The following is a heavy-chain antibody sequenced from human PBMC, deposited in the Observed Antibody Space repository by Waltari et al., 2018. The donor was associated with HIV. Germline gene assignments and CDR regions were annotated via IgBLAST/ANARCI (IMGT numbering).Heavy chain of an antibody. CDR1: GGTFSSYA. J-gene: IGHJ6*02. V-gene: IGHV1-69*04. D-gene: IGHD3-9*01. CDR3: AREVYDILTDYYYGMDV. Sequence: QVQLVQSGAEVKKPGSSVKVSCKASGGTFSSYAISWVRHAPGQGLEWMGRIIPSLGIANYARKFQGRVTITADKSTSTAYMELSSLRSEDTAVYYCAREVYDILTDYYYGMDVWGQGP. CDR2: IIPSLGIA.